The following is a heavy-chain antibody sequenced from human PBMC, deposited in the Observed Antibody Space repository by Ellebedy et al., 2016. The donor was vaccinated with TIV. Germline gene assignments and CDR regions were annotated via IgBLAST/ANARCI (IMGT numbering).Heavy chain of an antibody. CDR1: GYSFTTYW. CDR3: ARVGEVAATPCSY. J-gene: IGHJ4*02. V-gene: IGHV5-51*01. D-gene: IGHD2-15*01. Sequence: GESPKISCKGSGYSFTTYWIGWVRQMSGKGLEWMGIIYPGDSDTSYSPSFQGQVTISADKSISTAYLQWSSLKASDTAMYYCARVGEVAATPCSYWGQGTLVTVSS. CDR2: IYPGDSDT.